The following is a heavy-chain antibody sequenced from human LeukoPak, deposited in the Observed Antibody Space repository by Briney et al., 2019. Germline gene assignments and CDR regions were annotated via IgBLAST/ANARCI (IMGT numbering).Heavy chain of an antibody. CDR1: GGTFSSYA. CDR3: ARDLRIAARPENYYYYMDV. V-gene: IGHV1-69*05. D-gene: IGHD6-6*01. Sequence: SVKVSCKASGGTFSSYAISWVRQAPGQGLECMGGIIPIFGTANYAQKFQGRVTITTDESTSTAYMELSSLRSEDTSVYYCARDLRIAARPENYYYYMDVWGKGTTVTVSS. CDR2: IIPIFGTA. J-gene: IGHJ6*03.